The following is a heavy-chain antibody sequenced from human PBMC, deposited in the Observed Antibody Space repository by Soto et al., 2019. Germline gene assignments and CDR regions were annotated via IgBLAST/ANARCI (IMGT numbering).Heavy chain of an antibody. D-gene: IGHD6-19*01. J-gene: IGHJ6*02. CDR3: SRDRAEAGTYYYVMDV. V-gene: IGHV6-1*01. CDR1: GDSVSRNSGA. Sequence: QVQLQQSGPGLVKPSQTLSLTCAISGDSVSRNSGAWNWLRQSPSRGLEWLGRTYYRSKWLNDYALSVKGRITSNPDTSTNQFSLQLNSVTPEDTAVYYWSRDRAEAGTYYYVMDVWGQGTTVTVSS. CDR2: TYYRSKWLN.